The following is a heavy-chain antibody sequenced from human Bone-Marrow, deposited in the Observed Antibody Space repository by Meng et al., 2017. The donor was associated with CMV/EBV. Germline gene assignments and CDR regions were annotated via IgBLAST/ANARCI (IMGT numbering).Heavy chain of an antibody. D-gene: IGHD5-12*01. CDR1: GFDFDDNA. J-gene: IGHJ6*02. CDR3: ARTQWLPIPQNYYRYYGMDV. V-gene: IGHV3-20*04. CDR2: INWDGGIT. Sequence: GESLKISCVGSGFDFDDNAIHWVRQAPGKGLQWVSSINWDGGITEYAESVKGRFTISRDNAKNSLHLQMNSLRAEDTAFYYCARTQWLPIPQNYYRYYGMDVWGQGTTVTVSS.